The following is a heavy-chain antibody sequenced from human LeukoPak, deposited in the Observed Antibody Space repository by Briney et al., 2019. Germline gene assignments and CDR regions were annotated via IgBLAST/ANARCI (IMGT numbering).Heavy chain of an antibody. Sequence: GGSLRLSCAASGFTVSSNYMSWVRQAPGKGLEWVSVIYSGGSTYYSDSVKGRFTISRDNSKNTLYLQMNSLRAEDTAVYYCARVEDSSGCLIPWGQGTLVTVSS. CDR2: IYSGGST. D-gene: IGHD6-19*01. V-gene: IGHV3-53*01. J-gene: IGHJ5*02. CDR1: GFTVSSNY. CDR3: ARVEDSSGCLIP.